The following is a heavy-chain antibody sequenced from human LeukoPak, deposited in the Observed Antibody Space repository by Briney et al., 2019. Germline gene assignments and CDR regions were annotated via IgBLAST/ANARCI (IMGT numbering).Heavy chain of an antibody. CDR1: GGTFSSYA. CDR3: ARGTLHLRWYQYYFDY. D-gene: IGHD4-23*01. J-gene: IGHJ4*02. CDR2: IIPIFGIA. V-gene: IGHV1-69*04. Sequence: GASVKVSCKASGGTFSSYAISWVRQAPGQGREWMGRIIPIFGIANYAQKFQGRVTITADKSTSTAYMELSSLRSEDTAVYYCARGTLHLRWYQYYFDYWGQGNLVTVSS.